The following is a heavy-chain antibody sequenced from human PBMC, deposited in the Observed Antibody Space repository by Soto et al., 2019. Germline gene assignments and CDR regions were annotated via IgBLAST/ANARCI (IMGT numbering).Heavy chain of an antibody. CDR1: GFTFSTYG. CDR2: ISYDGTNK. Sequence: VQLVESGGGEVQPGRSLTISCAASGFTFSTYGMHWVRQTLGKGMEWVAVISYDGTNKFYSDSVKGRFTISRDNFKNTLTLQMNSLRADDTAVYSCAKDLQSYGDYDYYCYGMDVWGLGTRVTVSS. J-gene: IGHJ6*02. D-gene: IGHD4-17*01. V-gene: IGHV3-30*18. CDR3: AKDLQSYGDYDYYCYGMDV.